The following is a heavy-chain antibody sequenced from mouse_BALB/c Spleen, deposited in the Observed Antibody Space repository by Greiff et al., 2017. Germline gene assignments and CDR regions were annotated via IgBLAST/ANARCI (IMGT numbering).Heavy chain of an antibody. CDR2: INPYYGST. D-gene: IGHD2-4*01. J-gene: IGHJ2*01. CDR1: GYSFTDYI. Sequence: VQLQQTGPELVKPGASVKISCKASGYSFTDYIMLWVKQSHGKSLEWIGNINPYYGSTSYNLKFKGKATLTVDKSSSTAYMQLNSLTSEDSAVYYCAIDYDGDYWGQGTTLTVSS. CDR3: AIDYDGDY. V-gene: IGHV1-39*01.